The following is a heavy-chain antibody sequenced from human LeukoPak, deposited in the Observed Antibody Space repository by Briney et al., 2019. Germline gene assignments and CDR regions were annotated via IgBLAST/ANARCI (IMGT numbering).Heavy chain of an antibody. J-gene: IGHJ4*02. CDR3: AHRGIAAATYYFDY. Sequence: SGPTLVKPTQTLTLTCTFSGFSLTSSGDAVAWIRQPPGKALEWLALIFWDDDKRHSPSLKNRLTITKDTSKKQVVLTMTNMDPVDTGTYYCAHRGIAAATYYFDYWGQGTLVTVSS. D-gene: IGHD6-13*01. CDR2: IFWDDDK. V-gene: IGHV2-5*02. CDR1: GFSLTSSGDA.